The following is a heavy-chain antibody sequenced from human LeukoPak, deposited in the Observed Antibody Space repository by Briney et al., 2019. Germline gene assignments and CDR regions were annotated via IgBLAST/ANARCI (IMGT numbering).Heavy chain of an antibody. V-gene: IGHV1-18*01. CDR3: ARVSIVVVPAAILDDAFDI. CDR1: GYTFTSYG. J-gene: IGHJ3*02. CDR2: ISAYNGNT. D-gene: IGHD2-2*02. Sequence: ASVTVSCTASGYTFTSYGISWVRQAPGQGLEWMGWISAYNGNTNYAQKLQGRVTMTTDTSTSTAYMELRSLRSDDTAVYYCARVSIVVVPAAILDDAFDIRGQGTMVTVSS.